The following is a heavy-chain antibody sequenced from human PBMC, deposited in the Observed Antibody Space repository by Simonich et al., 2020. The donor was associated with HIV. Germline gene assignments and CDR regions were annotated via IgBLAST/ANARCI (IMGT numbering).Heavy chain of an antibody. CDR1: GGSFSGFY. V-gene: IGHV4-34*01. Sequence: QVQLQQWDAGLLKPSETLSLTCVFYGGSFSGFYWNWIRHPPGKGLEWIGEINHSDNTNYNPFLKSRVTISVYTSKTQFSLELSAVTAADTAVYYCARGLRASYYPDYWGQGTLVTVSS. CDR3: ARGLRASYYPDY. D-gene: IGHD3-10*01. J-gene: IGHJ4*02. CDR2: INHSDNT.